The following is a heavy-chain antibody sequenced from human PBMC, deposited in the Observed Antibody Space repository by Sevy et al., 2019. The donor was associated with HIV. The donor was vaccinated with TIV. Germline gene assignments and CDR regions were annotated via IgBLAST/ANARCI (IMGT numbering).Heavy chain of an antibody. Sequence: SETLSLTCTVSGGSISSYYWSWIRQPPGKGLEWIGYIYYSGSTNYHPPLKSRGTISVDTSKNQFSLKLSSVTAADTAVYYCARVGVVVRGVINYYYYYYMDVWGKGTTVTVSS. CDR3: ARVGVVVRGVINYYYYYYMDV. J-gene: IGHJ6*03. CDR2: IYYSGST. D-gene: IGHD3-10*01. V-gene: IGHV4-59*01. CDR1: GGSISSYY.